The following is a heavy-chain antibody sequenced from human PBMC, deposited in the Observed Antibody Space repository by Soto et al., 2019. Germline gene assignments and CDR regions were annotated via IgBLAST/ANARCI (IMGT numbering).Heavy chain of an antibody. Sequence: EVQLVESGGGLVQPGGSLKLSCAASGFTFSGSAMHWVRQASGKGLEWVGRIRSKANSYATAYAASVKGRFTISRDDSKNTAYLQMNSLKTEDTAVYDCTRQKGWDAFDIWGQGTMVTVSS. CDR1: GFTFSGSA. J-gene: IGHJ3*02. CDR3: TRQKGWDAFDI. CDR2: IRSKANSYAT. V-gene: IGHV3-73*01.